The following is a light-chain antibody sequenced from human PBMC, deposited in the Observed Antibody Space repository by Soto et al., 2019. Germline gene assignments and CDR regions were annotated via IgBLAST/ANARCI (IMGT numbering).Light chain of an antibody. J-gene: IGKJ3*01. CDR1: QSVSRTY. CDR2: GAS. CDR3: QQSGSSPPFT. Sequence: EIVLTQSPGTLSLSPEERATLSCRASQSVSRTYIAWYQQKPGQAPRLLIYGASSRATGIPDRFSGGGSGTDFTLTISRLEPEDFAVYYCQQSGSSPPFTFGPGTKVDIK. V-gene: IGKV3-20*01.